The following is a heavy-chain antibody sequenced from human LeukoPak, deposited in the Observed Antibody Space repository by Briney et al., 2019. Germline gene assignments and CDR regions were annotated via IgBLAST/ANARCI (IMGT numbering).Heavy chain of an antibody. CDR2: ISYDGSNK. CDR3: AKDLEGSADY. Sequence: GGSLRLSCAASGFTFSSYGMHWVRQAPGKGLEWVAVISYDGSNKYFADSVKGRFTISRDNSKNTLYLQMNSLRAEDTAVYYCAKDLEGSADYWGQGTLVTVSS. J-gene: IGHJ4*02. V-gene: IGHV3-30*18. CDR1: GFTFSSYG. D-gene: IGHD2-15*01.